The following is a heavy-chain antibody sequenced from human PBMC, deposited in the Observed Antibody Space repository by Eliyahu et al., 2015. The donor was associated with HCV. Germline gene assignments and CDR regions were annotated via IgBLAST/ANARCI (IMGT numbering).Heavy chain of an antibody. V-gene: IGHV3-74*01. D-gene: IGHD4-23*01. J-gene: IGHJ4*02. CDR3: ARGSLDYNGNGDY. Sequence: DVQLVESGGGLVQPGRSLSLSCAASGFTFRSYWMHWVRQGPGKGLVWVSRIKSDGSTTSYANSVKGRFTISRDNAKNTLYLQMNSLRAEDTAVYYCARGSLDYNGNGDYWGQGTLVTVSS. CDR1: GFTFRSYW. CDR2: IKSDGSTT.